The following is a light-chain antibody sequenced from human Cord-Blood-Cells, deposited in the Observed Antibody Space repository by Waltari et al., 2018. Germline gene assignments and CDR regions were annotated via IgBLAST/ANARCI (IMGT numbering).Light chain of an antibody. CDR3: AAWDDSLNGWV. CDR2: SNN. V-gene: IGLV1-44*01. J-gene: IGLJ3*02. CDR1: SSNSGRHT. Sequence: QSVLTQPPSASGTPGQRVTISCSGISSNSGRHTVNWYQQLPGTSPKLLIYSNNQRPSGVPDRFSGSKSGTSASLAISGLQSEDEADYYCAAWDDSLNGWVFGGGTKLTVL.